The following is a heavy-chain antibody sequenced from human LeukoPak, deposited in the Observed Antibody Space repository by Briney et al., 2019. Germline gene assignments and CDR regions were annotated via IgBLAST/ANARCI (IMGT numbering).Heavy chain of an antibody. V-gene: IGHV1-2*04. Sequence: GASVKVSCKASGYTFTGYYMHWVRQAPGQGLEWMGWINPNSGGTNYAQKFQGWVTMTRDTSISTAYMELSRLRSDDTAVYYCARDSVYSSSWYEVDCWGQGTLVTVSS. CDR3: ARDSVYSSSWYEVDC. D-gene: IGHD6-13*01. CDR1: GYTFTGYY. J-gene: IGHJ4*02. CDR2: INPNSGGT.